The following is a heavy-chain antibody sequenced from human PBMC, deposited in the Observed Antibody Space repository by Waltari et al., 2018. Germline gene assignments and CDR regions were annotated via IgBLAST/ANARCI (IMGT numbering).Heavy chain of an antibody. D-gene: IGHD6-25*01. CDR2: IWYDGSNK. Sequence: QVQLVESGGGVVQPGSSLRLSCAASGFTFSRYGMHWVRQAPGKGLEWVAVIWYDGSNKYYADSVKGRFTISRDNSKNTLYLQMNSLRAEDTAVYYCAREERNWYFDLWGRGTLVTVSS. V-gene: IGHV3-33*01. J-gene: IGHJ2*01. CDR1: GFTFSRYG. CDR3: AREERNWYFDL.